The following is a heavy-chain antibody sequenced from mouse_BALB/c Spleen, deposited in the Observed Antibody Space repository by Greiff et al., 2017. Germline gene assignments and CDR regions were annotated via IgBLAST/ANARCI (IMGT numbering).Heavy chain of an antibody. CDR2: ISYSGST. J-gene: IGHJ2*01. D-gene: IGHD2-3*01. CDR1: GYSITSDYA. Sequence: EVQRVESGPGLVKPSQSLSLTCTVTGYSITSDYAWNWIRQFPGNKLEWMGYISYSGSTSYNPSLKSRISITRDTSKNQFFLQLNSVTTEDTATYYCARDDGYHYWGQGTTLTVSS. CDR3: ARDDGYHY. V-gene: IGHV3-2*02.